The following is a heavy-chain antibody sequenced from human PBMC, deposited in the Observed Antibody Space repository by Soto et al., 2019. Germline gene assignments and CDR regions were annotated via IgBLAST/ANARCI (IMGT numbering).Heavy chain of an antibody. V-gene: IGHV1-69*12. CDR3: ARDLHDFWSGRRDYYGMDV. J-gene: IGHJ6*02. CDR1: GGTFSSYA. CDR2: IIPIFGTA. D-gene: IGHD3-3*01. Sequence: QVQLVQSGAEVKKPGSSVKVSCKASGGTFSSYAISWVRQAPGQGLEWMGGIIPIFGTANYAQKIQGRVTITADESTSTAYMELSSLRSEDTAVYYCARDLHDFWSGRRDYYGMDVWGQGTTVTVSS.